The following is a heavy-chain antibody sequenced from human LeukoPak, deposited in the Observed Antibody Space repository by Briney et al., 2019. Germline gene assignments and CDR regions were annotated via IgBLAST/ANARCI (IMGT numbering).Heavy chain of an antibody. CDR3: ARLGDSYATDY. CDR1: GGSISRSNYN. Sequence: SSETLSLTCTVSGGSISRSNYNWGWIRQPPGKGLEWVGSIYYSGSTYYNPSLKSRVTISVDTSKNQFSLKLSSVTAADTAVYYCARLGDSYATDYWGQGTLVTVSS. D-gene: IGHD5-18*01. CDR2: IYYSGST. J-gene: IGHJ4*02. V-gene: IGHV4-39*01.